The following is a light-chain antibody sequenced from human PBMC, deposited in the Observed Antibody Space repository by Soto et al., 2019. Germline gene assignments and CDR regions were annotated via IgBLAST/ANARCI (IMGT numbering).Light chain of an antibody. V-gene: IGKV1-6*01. CDR3: LQDHSGLS. CDR2: ATS. Sequence: AIRMTQSPSSLSASVGDRVTITCRASQDTGTDLGWYQQKPGKAPKLLIYATSILQGGVPSRFSGSGSGTDFTLTISNVHPEDFATYYCLQDHSGLSFGGGTKVEIK. J-gene: IGKJ4*01. CDR1: QDTGTD.